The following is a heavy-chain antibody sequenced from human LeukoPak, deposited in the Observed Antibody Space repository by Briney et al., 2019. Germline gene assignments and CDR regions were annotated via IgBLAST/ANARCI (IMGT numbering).Heavy chain of an antibody. Sequence: EPSETLSLTCTVSGASISSYYWSWIRQPPGKGLEWIGYIYYSGSTNYNPSPKSRVTISVDTSKNQFSLKLSSVTAADTAVYYCARVAGIQYYFDYWGQGTLVTVSS. CDR1: GASISSYY. J-gene: IGHJ4*02. CDR3: ARVAGIQYYFDY. V-gene: IGHV4-59*08. D-gene: IGHD6-19*01. CDR2: IYYSGST.